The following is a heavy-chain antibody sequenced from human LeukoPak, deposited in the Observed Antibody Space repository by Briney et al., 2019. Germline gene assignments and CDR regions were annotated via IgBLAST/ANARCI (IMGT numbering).Heavy chain of an antibody. D-gene: IGHD5-24*01. CDR2: IYYSGST. CDR3: ARERRDGYNYNWFDP. CDR1: GGSISSSSYY. Sequence: ASETLSLTCTVSGGSISSSSYYWGWIRQPPGKGLEWIGSIYYSGSTYYNPSLKSRVTISVDTSKNQFSLKLSSVTAADTAVYYCARERRDGYNYNWFDPWGQGTLVTVSS. V-gene: IGHV4-39*07. J-gene: IGHJ5*02.